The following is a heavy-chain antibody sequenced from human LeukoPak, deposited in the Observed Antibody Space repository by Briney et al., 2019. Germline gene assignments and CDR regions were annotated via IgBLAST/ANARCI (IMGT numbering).Heavy chain of an antibody. CDR1: GGTFSNYA. D-gene: IGHD3-22*01. V-gene: IGHV1-69*06. Sequence: ASVKVSCKASGGTFSNYAISWVRQAPGQGLEWMGGIIPIFGTANYAQKFQGRVTITADKSTSTAYMELSGLRSEDTAVYYCARFKDSSGGNWGQGTLVTVSS. CDR3: ARFKDSSGGN. CDR2: IIPIFGTA. J-gene: IGHJ4*02.